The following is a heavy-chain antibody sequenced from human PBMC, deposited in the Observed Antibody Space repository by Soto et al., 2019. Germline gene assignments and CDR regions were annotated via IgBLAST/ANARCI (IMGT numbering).Heavy chain of an antibody. CDR3: ARDFSGRYCSSTSCYRWDYYYYGMDV. CDR2: IWYDGSNK. J-gene: IGHJ6*02. D-gene: IGHD2-2*02. V-gene: IGHV3-33*01. Sequence: PGGSLRLSCAASGFTFSSYGMHWVRQAPGKGLEWVAVIWYDGSNKYYADSVKGRFTISRDNSRNTLYLQMNSLRAEDTAVYYCARDFSGRYCSSTSCYRWDYYYYGMDVWGQGTTVTVSS. CDR1: GFTFSSYG.